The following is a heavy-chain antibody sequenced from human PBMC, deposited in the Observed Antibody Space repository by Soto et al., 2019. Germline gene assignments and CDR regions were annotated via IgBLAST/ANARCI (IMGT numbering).Heavy chain of an antibody. D-gene: IGHD3-16*01. CDR2: ISGSGDNT. J-gene: IGHJ4*02. CDR1: GFTFSNYV. Sequence: EVHLLDSGGGLVQPGCSLILSCAASGFTFSNYVMSCFRQAPGKGLEWVSSISGSGDNTYYADSLKGRFTISRDNSKNTLFLQMNSLRAEDTAVYYCAKLPLVLALGLDYWGQGTLVTVSS. CDR3: AKLPLVLALGLDY. V-gene: IGHV3-23*01.